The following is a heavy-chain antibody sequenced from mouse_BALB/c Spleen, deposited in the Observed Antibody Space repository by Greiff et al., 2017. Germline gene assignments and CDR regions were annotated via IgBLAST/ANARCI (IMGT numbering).Heavy chain of an antibody. Sequence: VKLVESGAELMKPGASVKISCKATGYTFSSYWIEWVKQRPGHGLEWIGEILPGSGSTNYNEKFKGKATFTADTSSNTAYMQLSSLTSEDSAVYYCARGGVRRPFAYWGQGTLVTVSA. V-gene: IGHV1-9*01. D-gene: IGHD2-14*01. CDR2: ILPGSGST. CDR3: ARGGVRRPFAY. CDR1: GYTFSSYW. J-gene: IGHJ3*01.